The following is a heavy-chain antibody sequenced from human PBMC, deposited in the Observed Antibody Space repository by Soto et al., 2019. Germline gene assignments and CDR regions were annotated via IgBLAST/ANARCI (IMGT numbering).Heavy chain of an antibody. V-gene: IGHV1-69*06. CDR1: GGTFSSYA. CDR2: IIPIFGTA. Sequence: SVKVSCKASGGTFSSYAISWVRQAPGQGLEWMGGIIPIFGTANYAQKFQGRVTITADKSTSTAYMELSSLRSEDTAVYYCARGYYYDSSGYPDAFDIWGQGTMVTVSS. D-gene: IGHD3-22*01. CDR3: ARGYYYDSSGYPDAFDI. J-gene: IGHJ3*02.